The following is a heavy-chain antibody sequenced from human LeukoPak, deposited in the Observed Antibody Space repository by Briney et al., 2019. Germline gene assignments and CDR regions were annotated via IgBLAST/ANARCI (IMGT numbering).Heavy chain of an antibody. Sequence: PSETLSPTCTVSGGSISSYYWSWIRQPAGKGLEWIGRIYTSGSTNYNPSLKSRVTMSVDTSKNQFSLKLSSVTAADTAVYYCARDLGVRNYDSSGSYFDYWCQGTLVTVSS. CDR3: ARDLGVRNYDSSGSYFDY. V-gene: IGHV4-4*07. CDR2: IYTSGST. D-gene: IGHD3-22*01. CDR1: GGSISSYY. J-gene: IGHJ4*02.